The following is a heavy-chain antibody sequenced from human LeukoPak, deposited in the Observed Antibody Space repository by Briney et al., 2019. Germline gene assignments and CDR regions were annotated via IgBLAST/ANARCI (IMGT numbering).Heavy chain of an antibody. D-gene: IGHD6-13*01. Sequence: ASVKVPCKASGYTFTGFYMHWVRQAPGQGLEWMGWINPYSGGTNYARKFLGRVTMTRDASISTAYLDVSSVRSDDTAVYFCARARTDSSTFYFAYWGQGSLVTVSS. CDR3: ARARTDSSTFYFAY. J-gene: IGHJ4*02. CDR2: INPYSGGT. CDR1: GYTFTGFY. V-gene: IGHV1-2*02.